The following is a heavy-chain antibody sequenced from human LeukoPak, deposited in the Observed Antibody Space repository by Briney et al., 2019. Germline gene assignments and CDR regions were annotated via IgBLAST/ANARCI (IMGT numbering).Heavy chain of an antibody. D-gene: IGHD2-2*01. CDR3: ARDFGRDIVVVPAAMSSYYYMDV. CDR2: INPNSGGT. J-gene: IGHJ6*03. CDR1: GYTFTGYY. V-gene: IGHV1-2*02. Sequence: APVKVSCKASGYTFTGYYMHWVRQAPGQGLEWMGWINPNSGGTNYAQKFQGRVTMTRDTSISTAYMELSRLRSDDTAVYYCARDFGRDIVVVPAAMSSYYYMDVWGKGTTVTISS.